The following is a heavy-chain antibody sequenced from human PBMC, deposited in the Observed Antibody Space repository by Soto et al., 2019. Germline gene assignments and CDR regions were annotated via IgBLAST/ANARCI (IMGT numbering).Heavy chain of an antibody. CDR1: GYTFTSYD. J-gene: IGHJ6*03. Sequence: ASVKVSCTASGYTFTSYDINWVRQATGQGLEWMGWTNPNSGNTGYAQKFQGRVTMTRNTSISTAYMELSSLRSEDTAVYYCARGRGNYGHTYYYYYYMDVWGKGTTVTVSS. D-gene: IGHD1-7*01. CDR3: ARGRGNYGHTYYYYYYMDV. V-gene: IGHV1-8*01. CDR2: TNPNSGNT.